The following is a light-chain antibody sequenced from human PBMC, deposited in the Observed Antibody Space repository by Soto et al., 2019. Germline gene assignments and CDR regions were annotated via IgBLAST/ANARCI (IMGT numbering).Light chain of an antibody. CDR1: QSILHSSNNKIC. V-gene: IGKV4-1*01. CDR3: QQYYSIPWK. J-gene: IGKJ1*01. CDR2: WAS. Sequence: DIVMTQSPDSLALSLGERATINCKSSQSILHSSNNKICLAWYQQKPGQPPKVLIYWASNRESGVPDRFSGSGSWTDFTLTISSLQAEDVAVYYCQQYYSIPWKFDQGTKVEIK.